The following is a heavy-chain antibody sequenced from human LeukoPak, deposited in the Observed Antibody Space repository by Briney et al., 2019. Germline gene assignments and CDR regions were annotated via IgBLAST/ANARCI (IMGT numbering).Heavy chain of an antibody. Sequence: ASVTVSCKASGYTFTGYYMHWVRQAPGQGLEWMGWINPNSGGTNYAQKFQGWVTMTRDTSISTAYMELSRLRSDDTAVYYCARAVEYSSSYDFDYWGQGTLVTVSS. D-gene: IGHD6-6*01. CDR1: GYTFTGYY. V-gene: IGHV1-2*04. J-gene: IGHJ4*02. CDR2: INPNSGGT. CDR3: ARAVEYSSSYDFDY.